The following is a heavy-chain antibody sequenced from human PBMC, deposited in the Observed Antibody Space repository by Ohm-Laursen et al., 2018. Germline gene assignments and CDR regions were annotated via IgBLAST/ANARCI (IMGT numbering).Heavy chain of an antibody. V-gene: IGHV3-33*08. CDR1: GFTFSSYA. CDR3: ARHDGYGR. CDR2: IWHDGSNK. Sequence: SLRLSCAASGFTFSSYAMNWVRQAPGKGLEWVAIIWHDGSNKYYADSVKGRFTISRDNSKNTLYLQMNSLRAEDTAVYYCARHDGYGRWGQGTRVTVSS. D-gene: IGHD5-24*01. J-gene: IGHJ4*02.